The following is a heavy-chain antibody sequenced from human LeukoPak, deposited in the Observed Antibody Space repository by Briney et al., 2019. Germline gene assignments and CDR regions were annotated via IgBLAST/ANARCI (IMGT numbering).Heavy chain of an antibody. D-gene: IGHD3-10*01. CDR2: IKQDGSEK. J-gene: IGHJ4*02. Sequence: GGSLRLSCAASGFTFSSYWMSWVRQAPGKGLEWVANIKQDGSEKYYVDSVEGRFTISRDNAKNSLYLQMNNLRAEDTAGYYCARVGVRAGPRAALDYWGQGTLVTVSS. CDR1: GFTFSSYW. CDR3: ARVGVRAGPRAALDY. V-gene: IGHV3-7*01.